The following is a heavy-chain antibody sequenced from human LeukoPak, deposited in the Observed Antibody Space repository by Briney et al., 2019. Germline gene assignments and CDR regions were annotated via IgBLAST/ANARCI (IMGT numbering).Heavy chain of an antibody. V-gene: IGHV3-49*03. CDR3: TRMLCNYGICYFDY. D-gene: IGHD3-10*01. Sequence: LRFSSTASGFTFGDNAIMWLAQAPGMERVGVGFLRSRGYGKTTQYAASVKGRFSISRDDSNSIAYLQMNSVKTEDTAVYYSTRMLCNYGICYFDYWGQGTLVTVSS. J-gene: IGHJ4*02. CDR2: LRSRGYGKTT. CDR1: GFTFGDNA.